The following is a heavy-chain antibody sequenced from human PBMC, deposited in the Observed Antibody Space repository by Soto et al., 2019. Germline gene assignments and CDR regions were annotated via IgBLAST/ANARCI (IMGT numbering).Heavy chain of an antibody. V-gene: IGHV1-8*01. D-gene: IGHD1-1*01. J-gene: IGHJ5*02. CDR3: TRMERFGSSNWFDP. CDR2: MNPGSGDT. Sequence: SVKVACKASGYTFTKNDVRWWRHATGQELEWRGWMNPGSGDTGYSQKFQGRVTMTRNISIATAYMELNSLTSDDTAIYYCTRMERFGSSNWFDPWGQGTLVTVSS. CDR1: GYTFTKND.